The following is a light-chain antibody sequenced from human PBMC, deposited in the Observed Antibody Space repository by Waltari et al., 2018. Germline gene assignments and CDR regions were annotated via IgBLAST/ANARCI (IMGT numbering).Light chain of an antibody. J-gene: IGLJ2*01. CDR3: SSYAGSSKGV. Sequence: QSALTQPASVSGSPGQSITIPCTGTRSDVGNYKRVSWYQQHPGKAPKLMIYAVSKRPSGVSDRFSGSKSGDMASLTISGLQPEDEAEYCCSSYAGSSKGVFGGGTKVTVL. CDR2: AVS. CDR1: RSDVGNYKR. V-gene: IGLV2-23*02.